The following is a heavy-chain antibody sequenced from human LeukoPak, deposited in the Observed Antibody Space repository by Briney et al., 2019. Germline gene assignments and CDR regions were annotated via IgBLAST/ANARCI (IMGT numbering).Heavy chain of an antibody. J-gene: IGHJ4*02. CDR1: GFTFSDYV. CDR3: AKAATVTNHPNY. V-gene: IGHV3-23*01. D-gene: IGHD4-17*01. Sequence: PGGSLRLSCSASGFTFSDYVMTWVRQAPGKGLEWVSAISGSGGSTHYADSVKGRFTISRDNSKNTLYLQMNSLRAEDTAVYYCAKAATVTNHPNYWGQGTLVTVSS. CDR2: ISGSGGST.